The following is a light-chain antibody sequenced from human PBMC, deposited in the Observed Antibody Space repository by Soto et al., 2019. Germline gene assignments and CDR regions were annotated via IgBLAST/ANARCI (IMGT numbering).Light chain of an antibody. Sequence: QSVLTQPPSLSGTPGQTVTISCIGSRSNIGSAIVHWYQQLPGTAPKHLIYMNSQRPSGVPDRFSGSKSGTSASLVITGLRPEHEADYYCVAWDDNLGSRVFGGGTKVTVL. CDR1: RSNIGSAI. CDR2: MNS. V-gene: IGLV1-47*01. CDR3: VAWDDNLGSRV. J-gene: IGLJ3*02.